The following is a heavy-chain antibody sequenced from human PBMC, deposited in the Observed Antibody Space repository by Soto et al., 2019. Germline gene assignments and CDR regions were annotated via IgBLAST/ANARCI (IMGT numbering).Heavy chain of an antibody. CDR3: ARDHSHCSGGSCYSGWFDP. CDR2: ISGTSSYT. V-gene: IGHV3-11*06. CDR1: GFTFSDTY. Sequence: QVQLVESGGGLVKPGGSLRLSCVASGFTFSDTYMSWIRQAPGKGLEWVSYISGTSSYTNYADSVKGRFTISRDNAKKSMYLQMNNLRAEDTAVYYCARDHSHCSGGSCYSGWFDPWGQGTLVTVSS. D-gene: IGHD2-15*01. J-gene: IGHJ5*02.